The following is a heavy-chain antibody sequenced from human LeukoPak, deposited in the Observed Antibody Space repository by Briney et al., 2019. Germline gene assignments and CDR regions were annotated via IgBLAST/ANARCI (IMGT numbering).Heavy chain of an antibody. V-gene: IGHV4-31*03. CDR3: ASATVVSYFDY. Sequence: SETLSLTCTVSGGSISSGGYYWSWIPQHPGKGLEWIGYIYYSGSTYYNPSLKSRVTISVDTSKNQFSLKLSSVTAADTAVYSCASATVVSYFDYWGQGTLVTVSS. J-gene: IGHJ4*02. CDR1: GGSISSGGYY. CDR2: IYYSGST. D-gene: IGHD4-23*01.